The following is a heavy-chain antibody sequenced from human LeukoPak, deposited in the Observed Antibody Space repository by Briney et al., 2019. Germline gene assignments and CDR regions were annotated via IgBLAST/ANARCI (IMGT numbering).Heavy chain of an antibody. Sequence: PGGSLRLSCAASGFTFSSYSMKWVRQAPGKGLEWVSSISSSSSYIYYADSVKGRFTISRDNAKNSLYLQMNSLRAEDTAVYYCARDEYYDILTGSRPDYWGQGTLVTVSS. V-gene: IGHV3-21*01. CDR1: GFTFSSYS. CDR3: ARDEYYDILTGSRPDY. CDR2: ISSSSSYI. D-gene: IGHD3-9*01. J-gene: IGHJ4*02.